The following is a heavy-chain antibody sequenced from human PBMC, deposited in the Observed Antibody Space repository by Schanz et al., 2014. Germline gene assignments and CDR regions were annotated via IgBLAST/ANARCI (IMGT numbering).Heavy chain of an antibody. CDR3: VKDRMAALRFVEWGFFPD. J-gene: IGHJ1*01. Sequence: VHLEELGGGLVQPGKSLRLSCATSGFDFENHALHWVRQVPGKGLEWVSGISWRSSSADYADSVQGRFTISRDSTTNSLYLQMASLRLEDTGTYYCVKDRMAALRFVEWGFFPDWGQGTLVIVSS. V-gene: IGHV3-9*01. D-gene: IGHD3-3*01. CDR1: GFDFENHA. CDR2: ISWRSSSA.